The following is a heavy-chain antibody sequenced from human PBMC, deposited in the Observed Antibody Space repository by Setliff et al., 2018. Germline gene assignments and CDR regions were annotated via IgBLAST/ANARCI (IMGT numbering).Heavy chain of an antibody. CDR3: ARGLRQDRSNSDVFDI. D-gene: IGHD4-4*01. CDR2: MNPNSGNT. CDR1: GYTFSNYD. V-gene: IGHV1-8*02. Sequence: GASVKVSCKASGYTFSNYDINWVRQGTGQGLEWMGWMNPNSGNTGYAQKFQGRVTMTRNTSISTVYMELTSLRYEDMAVYYCARGLRQDRSNSDVFDIWGQGTVVTVPS. J-gene: IGHJ3*02.